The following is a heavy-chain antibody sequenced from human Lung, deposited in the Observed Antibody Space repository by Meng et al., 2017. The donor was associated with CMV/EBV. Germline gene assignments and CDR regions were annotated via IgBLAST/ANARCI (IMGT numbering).Heavy chain of an antibody. CDR3: ASFPPPGKQWLVTDY. J-gene: IGHJ4*02. CDR2: IYHSGST. Sequence: VELRWSGQGLVKPWCTLALTCAFSGGSISSSNWGSWVRQPPGKGLEWIGEIYHSGSTNYNPSLKSRVTISVDKSKNQFSLKLSSVTAADTAVYYCASFPPPGKQWLVTDYWGQGTLVTVSS. V-gene: IGHV4-4*02. D-gene: IGHD6-19*01. CDR1: GGSISSSNW.